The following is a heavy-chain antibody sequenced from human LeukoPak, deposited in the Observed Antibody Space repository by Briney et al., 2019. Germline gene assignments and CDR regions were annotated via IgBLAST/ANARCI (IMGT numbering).Heavy chain of an antibody. D-gene: IGHD6-19*01. Sequence: ASVKVSCKASGYTFTGYYMHWVRQAPRQGLEWMGWINPNSGGTNYAQKFQGWVTMTRDTSISTAYMELSRLRSDDTAVYYCARAMRIAVAGTPQANAFDIWGQGTMVTVSS. CDR2: INPNSGGT. V-gene: IGHV1-2*04. J-gene: IGHJ3*02. CDR1: GYTFTGYY. CDR3: ARAMRIAVAGTPQANAFDI.